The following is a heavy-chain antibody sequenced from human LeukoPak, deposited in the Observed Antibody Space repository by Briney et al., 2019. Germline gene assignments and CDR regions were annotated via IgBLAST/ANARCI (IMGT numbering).Heavy chain of an antibody. CDR1: GGSISSYY. CDR2: IYYSGST. J-gene: IGHJ4*02. V-gene: IGHV4-59*01. Sequence: ASETLSLTCAVSGGSISSYYWSWIRQPPGKGLEWIGYIYYSGSTNYNPSLKSRVSISVDTSKNQFSLKLSSVTAADTAVYYCAREGGFYRPLDYSGQGTLVTVSS. CDR3: AREGGFYRPLDY. D-gene: IGHD3-3*01.